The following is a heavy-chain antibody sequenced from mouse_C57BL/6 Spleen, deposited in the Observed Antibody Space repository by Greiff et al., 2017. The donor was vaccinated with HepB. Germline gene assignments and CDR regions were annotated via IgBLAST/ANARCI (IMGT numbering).Heavy chain of an antibody. J-gene: IGHJ3*01. CDR3: SSNYAPLGAY. CDR1: GYAFSSSW. CDR2: IYPGDGDT. V-gene: IGHV1-82*01. Sequence: QVQLKQSGPELVKPGASVKISCKASGYAFSSSWMNWVKQRPGKGLEWIGRIYPGDGDTNYNGKFKGKATLTADKSSSTAYMQLSSLTSEDSAVYFCSSNYAPLGAYWGQGTLVTVSA. D-gene: IGHD2-5*01.